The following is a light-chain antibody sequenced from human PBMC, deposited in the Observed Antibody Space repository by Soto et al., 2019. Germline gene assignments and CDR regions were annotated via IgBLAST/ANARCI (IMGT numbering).Light chain of an antibody. J-gene: IGKJ1*01. Sequence: EIVLTQSPGTLSLSPGERATLSCRASQSVSSNFLAWYQQKPGQAPRLLIYGASKRATGIPDRFSGSGSGTDFTLTISRLEPEDFAVYYCQQYGSSPRTFGQGTKVDI. CDR1: QSVSSNF. CDR3: QQYGSSPRT. CDR2: GAS. V-gene: IGKV3-20*01.